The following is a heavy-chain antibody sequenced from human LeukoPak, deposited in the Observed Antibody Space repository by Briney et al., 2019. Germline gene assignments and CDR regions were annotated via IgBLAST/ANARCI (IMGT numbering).Heavy chain of an antibody. V-gene: IGHV4-59*01. CDR2: IYYSGST. D-gene: IGHD3-10*01. Sequence: SETLSLTCTVSGGSMSSYYWSWIRQPPGKGLEWIGYIYYSGSTNYNPSLKSRVTISVDTSKNQFSLKLSSVTAADTAVYYCARAGYGSGSYGHYYYYMDVWGKGTTVTVSS. J-gene: IGHJ6*03. CDR1: GGSMSSYY. CDR3: ARAGYGSGSYGHYYYYMDV.